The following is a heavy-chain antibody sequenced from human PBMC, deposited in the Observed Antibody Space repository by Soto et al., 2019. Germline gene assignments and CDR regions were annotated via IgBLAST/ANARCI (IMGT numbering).Heavy chain of an antibody. D-gene: IGHD3-9*01. CDR3: ARDEGGYDILAGYYKAHHFDY. V-gene: IGHV1-18*01. Sequence: ASGKVSCKAPGYTFTHFYITWVGQSPGRGLDSMGAISPHNFNTNYAQKFRGRVTLTTEKSTNTAYMDLRSLTSDDTAVYYCARDEGGYDILAGYYKAHHFDYWGQGGPVTAS. CDR1: GYTFTHFY. J-gene: IGHJ4*02. CDR2: ISPHNFNT.